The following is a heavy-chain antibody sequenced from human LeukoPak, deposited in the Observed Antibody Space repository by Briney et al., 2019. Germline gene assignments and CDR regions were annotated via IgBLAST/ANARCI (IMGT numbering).Heavy chain of an antibody. CDR2: ISGSGGST. D-gene: IGHD6-6*01. CDR1: GFTFSSYA. CDR3: ARAPSIAAPNWFDP. Sequence: GGSLRLSCAASGFTFSSYAMSWVRQAPGKGLEWVSAISGSGGSTYYADSVKGRFTISRDNSKNKLYLQMNSLRAEDTAVYYCARAPSIAAPNWFDPLGPGNPGHRLL. J-gene: IGHJ5*02. V-gene: IGHV3-23*01.